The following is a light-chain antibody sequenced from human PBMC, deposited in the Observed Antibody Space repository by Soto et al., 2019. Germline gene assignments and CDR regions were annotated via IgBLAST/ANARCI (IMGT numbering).Light chain of an antibody. Sequence: QSVLTQPPSVSAAPGQKVTISCSGSSSNIGNNYVSWYQQLPGTAPKLLIYDNNKRPSGIPDRFSGSKSGTSGTLDITGPQTGDEADYYCATWDGSLPAEVFGGGTK. J-gene: IGLJ2*01. CDR3: ATWDGSLPAEV. CDR2: DNN. V-gene: IGLV1-51*01. CDR1: SSNIGNNY.